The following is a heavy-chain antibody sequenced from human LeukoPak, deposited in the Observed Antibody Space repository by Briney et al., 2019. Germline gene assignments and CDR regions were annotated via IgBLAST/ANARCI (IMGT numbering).Heavy chain of an antibody. D-gene: IGHD2-15*01. V-gene: IGHV3-74*01. J-gene: IGHJ5*02. Sequence: GGSLRLSCAASGFTFSSYWMHWVRQAPGKGLVWVSRINSDGSSTSYADSVKGRFTISRDNAKNTLYLQMNSLRAEDTAVYYCARGLDIVVVVAANQFDWFDPWGQGTLVTVSS. CDR2: INSDGSST. CDR3: ARGLDIVVVVAANQFDWFDP. CDR1: GFTFSSYW.